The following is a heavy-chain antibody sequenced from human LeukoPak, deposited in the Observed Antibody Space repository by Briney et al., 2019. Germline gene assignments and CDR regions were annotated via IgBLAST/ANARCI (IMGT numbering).Heavy chain of an antibody. J-gene: IGHJ4*02. V-gene: IGHV4-39*07. D-gene: IGHD3-22*01. CDR2: IFYSGST. CDR3: AKASRSIKVVLITTSYYFDY. CDR1: GGSISTSSYY. Sequence: SETLSLTCTVSGGSISTSSYYWGWVRQPPGKGLEWIGNIFYSGSTYYSPSLKSRVTISLDTSRNQFSLKLNSVTAADTAVYYCAKASRSIKVVLITTSYYFDYWGQGTLVTVSS.